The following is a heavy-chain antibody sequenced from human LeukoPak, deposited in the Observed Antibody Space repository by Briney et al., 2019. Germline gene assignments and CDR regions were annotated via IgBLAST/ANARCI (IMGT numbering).Heavy chain of an antibody. CDR2: FDPEDGET. CDR1: GYTLTELS. Sequence: GSVILSCKVSGYTLTELSMHWVRPAPGKGLEWMGGFDPEDGETIYAQKFQGRVTMTEDTSTDTAYMELSSLRSEDTAVYYCATELGGVGVVPFDYWGQATNVTVSS. CDR3: ATELGGVGVVPFDY. V-gene: IGHV1-24*01. D-gene: IGHD1-26*01. J-gene: IGHJ4*02.